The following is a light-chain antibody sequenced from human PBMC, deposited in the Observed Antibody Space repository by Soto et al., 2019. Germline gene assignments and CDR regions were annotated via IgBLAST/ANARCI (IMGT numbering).Light chain of an antibody. Sequence: SYELTQPPSVSVAPGQTARITCGGNNIGSKSVNWYQQKPGQAPVLVVYDDSDRRSGIPERFSGSNSGNTATLTISRVEAGDEADYYCQVCDSSSDHWVFGGGTKLTVL. CDR1: NIGSKS. CDR2: DDS. J-gene: IGLJ3*02. V-gene: IGLV3-21*02. CDR3: QVCDSSSDHWV.